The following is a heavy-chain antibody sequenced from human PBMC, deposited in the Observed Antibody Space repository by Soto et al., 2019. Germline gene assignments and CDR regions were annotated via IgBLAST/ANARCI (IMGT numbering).Heavy chain of an antibody. J-gene: IGHJ4*02. V-gene: IGHV3-30*18. CDR3: AKWSGRELRGYYYDSSGYYFDY. CDR2: ISYDGSNK. D-gene: IGHD3-22*01. Sequence: GGSLRLSCAASGFTFSSYGMHWVRQAPGKGLEWVAVISYDGSNKYYADSVKGRFTISRDNSKNTLYLQMNSLRAEDTAVYYCAKWSGRELRGYYYDSSGYYFDYWGQGTLVTVSS. CDR1: GFTFSSYG.